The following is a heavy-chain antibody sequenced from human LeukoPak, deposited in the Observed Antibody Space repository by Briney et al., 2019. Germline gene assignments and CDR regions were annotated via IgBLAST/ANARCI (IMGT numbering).Heavy chain of an antibody. CDR3: ARDRSGYPSEGLDY. D-gene: IGHD5-12*01. CDR1: RFTFSSYA. Sequence: GGSLRLSCAASRFTFSSYAMHWVRQAPGKGLEWVTVISYDGSNKYYADSVKGRFTTSRDNPKNTLYLQMNSLRAEDTAVYYCARDRSGYPSEGLDYWGQGALVTVSS. J-gene: IGHJ4*02. V-gene: IGHV3-30-3*01. CDR2: ISYDGSNK.